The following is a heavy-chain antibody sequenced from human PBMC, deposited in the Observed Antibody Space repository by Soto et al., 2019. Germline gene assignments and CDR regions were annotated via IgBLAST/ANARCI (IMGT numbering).Heavy chain of an antibody. CDR1: GFAFSSFG. V-gene: IGHV3-33*01. Sequence: GGSLRLSCVASGFAFSSFGMHWVRQAPGKGLEWVAIIWYDGSDKYYGDSVKGRFTTSRDNSKNTLFLQMNSLRAEDTAVYHCAFGNLSYYFDYWGQGTTVTVSS. CDR2: IWYDGSDK. D-gene: IGHD3-16*01. CDR3: AFGNLSYYFDY. J-gene: IGHJ4*02.